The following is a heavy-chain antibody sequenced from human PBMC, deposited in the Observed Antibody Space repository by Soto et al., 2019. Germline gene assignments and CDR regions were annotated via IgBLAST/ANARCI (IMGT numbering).Heavy chain of an antibody. J-gene: IGHJ4*02. CDR2: IIPIFGTA. D-gene: IGHD2-2*01. V-gene: IGHV1-69*13. Sequence: SVKVSSRASGATFSSYAISWVRQAPEQGLEWMAGIIPIFGTANYAQKFQGRVTITADESTSTAYMELSSLRSEDKDVYYCARSTPKYCSSTSCGNYYFDYWGQGALVTVSS. CDR3: ARSTPKYCSSTSCGNYYFDY. CDR1: GATFSSYA.